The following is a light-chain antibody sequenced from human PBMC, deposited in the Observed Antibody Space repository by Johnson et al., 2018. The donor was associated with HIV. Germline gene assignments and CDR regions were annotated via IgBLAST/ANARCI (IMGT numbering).Light chain of an antibody. CDR2: DND. Sequence: QSVLTQPPSVSAAPGQTVTISCSGSSSNIGRHYVSWYQHLPGTAPKLLIYDNDKRPSGIPARFSGSKSGTSATLGITGLQPWDEADDYCGTWDNSLSIGGVFGSATKVTVL. CDR3: GTWDNSLSIGGV. J-gene: IGLJ1*01. V-gene: IGLV1-51*01. CDR1: SSNIGRHY.